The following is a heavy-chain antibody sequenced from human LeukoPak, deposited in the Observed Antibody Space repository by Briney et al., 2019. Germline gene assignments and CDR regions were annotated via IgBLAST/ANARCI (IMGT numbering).Heavy chain of an antibody. CDR3: ARQYTSSWYALGYLDY. Sequence: GGSLRLSCAASGFTFSSYSMNWVRQAPGKGLEWVSSISSSSSYIYYADSVKGRFTISRDNAKNSLYLQMNSLRAEDTALYYCARQYTSSWYALGYLDYWGQRTLVTVSS. V-gene: IGHV3-21*01. CDR2: ISSSSSYI. J-gene: IGHJ4*02. CDR1: GFTFSSYS. D-gene: IGHD6-13*01.